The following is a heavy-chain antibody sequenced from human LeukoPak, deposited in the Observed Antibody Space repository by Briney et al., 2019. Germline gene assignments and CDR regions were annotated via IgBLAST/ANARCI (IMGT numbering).Heavy chain of an antibody. CDR2: ISYSGSN. CDR1: GGSICSYY. V-gene: IGHV4-59*01. J-gene: IGHJ5*02. CDR3: ARGGSGYALNWFDP. Sequence: PSETLSLTCTVSGGSICSYYWSWIRQPPGKGLEWIGHISYSGSNNYNPSLKSRVTISVDTSKNQFSLKLSSVTAADTAVYYCARGGSGYALNWFDPWGQGTLVTVSS. D-gene: IGHD5-12*01.